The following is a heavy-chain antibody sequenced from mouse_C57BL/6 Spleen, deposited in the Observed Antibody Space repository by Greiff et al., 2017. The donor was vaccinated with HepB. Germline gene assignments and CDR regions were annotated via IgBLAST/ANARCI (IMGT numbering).Heavy chain of an antibody. CDR3: ARALYYGYGYYFGY. CDR1: GYSFTGYF. D-gene: IGHD2-2*01. J-gene: IGHJ2*01. CDR2: INPCNGDT. Sequence: VQLKPSGPELVKPGDSVKISCKASGYSFTGYFMNWVMQSHGKSLEWIGRINPCNGDTFYNQKFKGKATLTVDKSSSTAHMKLRILTSEDSAVYYCARALYYGYGYYFGYWGQGTTLTVA. V-gene: IGHV1-20*01.